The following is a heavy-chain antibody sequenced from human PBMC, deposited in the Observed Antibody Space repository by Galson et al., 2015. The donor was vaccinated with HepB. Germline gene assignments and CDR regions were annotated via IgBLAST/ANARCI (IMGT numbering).Heavy chain of an antibody. Sequence: SLRLSCAASGFTFSSYAMHWVRQAPGKGLEWVAVISYDGSNKYYADSVKGRFTISRDNSKNTLYLQMNSLRAEDTAVYYCASRYCSSTSCSPHYYYYMDVWGKGTTVTVSS. CDR3: ASRYCSSTSCSPHYYYYMDV. J-gene: IGHJ6*03. CDR1: GFTFSSYA. CDR2: ISYDGSNK. D-gene: IGHD2-2*01. V-gene: IGHV3-30-3*01.